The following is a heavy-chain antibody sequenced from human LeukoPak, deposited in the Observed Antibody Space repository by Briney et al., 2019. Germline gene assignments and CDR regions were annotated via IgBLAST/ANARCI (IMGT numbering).Heavy chain of an antibody. CDR3: ATRGAYSSSWSLHY. V-gene: IGHV3-23*01. D-gene: IGHD6-13*01. Sequence: GGSLRLSCAASGFTFSSYALSWVRQAPGKGLEWVSGISGSGGGTYYADSVKGRFTISRDNSKNTLYLQMNSLRAEDTAVYYCATRGAYSSSWSLHYWGQGTLVTVSS. CDR2: ISGSGGGT. CDR1: GFTFSSYA. J-gene: IGHJ4*02.